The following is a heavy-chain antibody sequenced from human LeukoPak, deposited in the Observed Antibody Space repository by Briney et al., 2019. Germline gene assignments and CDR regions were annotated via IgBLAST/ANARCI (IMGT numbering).Heavy chain of an antibody. V-gene: IGHV3-7*01. D-gene: IGHD6-19*01. CDR1: GFTFSSYG. J-gene: IGHJ4*02. CDR2: IKQDGSEE. Sequence: GGSLRLSCAASGFTFSSYGMHWVRQAPGKGLEWVANIKQDGSEEGYVDSAKGRFTISRDNAKNSLYLQMNSLRAEDTAVYYCARGSGWLDYWGQGTLVTVSS. CDR3: ARGSGWLDY.